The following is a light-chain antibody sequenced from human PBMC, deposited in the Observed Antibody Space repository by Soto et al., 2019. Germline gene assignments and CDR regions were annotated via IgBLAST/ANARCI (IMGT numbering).Light chain of an antibody. CDR1: QSVSSGY. CDR2: AAS. Sequence: ESVLTQSPGTLSLSPGERATLYCRASQSVSSGYLAWYQQKPGQAPRLLIYAASSRAAGIPDRFSGSGSGTDFTLTISRLEPEDFAVYYCQQYGGPPQTFGQGTKVDIK. CDR3: QQYGGPPQT. V-gene: IGKV3-20*01. J-gene: IGKJ1*01.